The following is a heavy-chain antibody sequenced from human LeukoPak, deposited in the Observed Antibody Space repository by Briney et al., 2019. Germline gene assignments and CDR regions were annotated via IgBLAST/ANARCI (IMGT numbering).Heavy chain of an antibody. CDR3: ARGAYGSGNYYDAFHM. J-gene: IGHJ3*02. V-gene: IGHV3-11*06. Sequence: GGSLRLSCAASGFTFSDYYMNWIRQAPGKGLEWVSYISSSSSHTKYADSVKGRFTISRDNARNSLYLQMNSLRAEDTAVYHCARGAYGSGNYYDAFHMWGQGTMATVSS. CDR2: ISSSSSHT. D-gene: IGHD3-10*01. CDR1: GFTFSDYY.